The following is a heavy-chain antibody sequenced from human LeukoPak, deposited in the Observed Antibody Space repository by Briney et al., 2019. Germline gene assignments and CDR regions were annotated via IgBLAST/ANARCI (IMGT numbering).Heavy chain of an antibody. V-gene: IGHV3-23*01. CDR3: AKHIGYCSDGSCYYDY. CDR1: GFTVGSNY. Sequence: GGSLRLSCAAPGFTVGSNYMSWVRQAPGKGLEWVSAISASGGSTYYADSVKGRFTISRDNSKNTLYLQMNSLRAEDTAVYYCAKHIGYCSDGSCYYDYWGQGTLVTVSS. J-gene: IGHJ4*02. CDR2: ISASGGST. D-gene: IGHD2-15*01.